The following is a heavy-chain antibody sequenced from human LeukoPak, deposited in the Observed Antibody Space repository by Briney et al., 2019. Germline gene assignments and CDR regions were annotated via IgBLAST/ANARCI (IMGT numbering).Heavy chain of an antibody. CDR2: ISAYNGNT. J-gene: IGHJ4*02. D-gene: IGHD3-10*01. CDR1: GYTFTSYG. Sequence: ASVKVSCKASGYTFTSYGISWVRQAPGQGLEWMGWISAYNGNTNYAQKLQGRVTMTTDTSTSTVYMELSSLRSEDTAVYYCARALRELYYFDYWGQGTLVTVSS. V-gene: IGHV1-18*01. CDR3: ARALRELYYFDY.